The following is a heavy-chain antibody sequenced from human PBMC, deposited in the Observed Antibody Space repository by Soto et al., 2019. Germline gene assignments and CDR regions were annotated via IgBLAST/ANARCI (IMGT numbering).Heavy chain of an antibody. J-gene: IGHJ4*02. CDR3: ARRDFYESSGYPFDY. CDR1: GYIFSNYW. CDR2: IYPGDSDT. D-gene: IGHD3-22*01. V-gene: IGHV5-51*01. Sequence: GESLKISCMVSGYIFSNYWIGWVRQTPGKDLEWMGIIYPGDSDTTYRPSFQGQVTLSVDKSICTAYLQWTSRQASDTAIYYGARRDFYESSGYPFDYWGQGTPVTVSS.